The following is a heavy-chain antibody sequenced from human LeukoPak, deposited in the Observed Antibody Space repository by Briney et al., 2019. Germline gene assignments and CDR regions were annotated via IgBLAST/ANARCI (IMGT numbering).Heavy chain of an antibody. D-gene: IGHD2-15*01. Sequence: PSETLSLTCTVSGGSISSYYWSWIRQPPGKGLEWIGYIYYSGSTNYNPSLKSRVTISVDTSKNQFSLKLSSVTAADTAVYYCARVMVVANTNWFDPWGQGTLDTVSA. J-gene: IGHJ5*02. V-gene: IGHV4-59*01. CDR2: IYYSGST. CDR3: ARVMVVANTNWFDP. CDR1: GGSISSYY.